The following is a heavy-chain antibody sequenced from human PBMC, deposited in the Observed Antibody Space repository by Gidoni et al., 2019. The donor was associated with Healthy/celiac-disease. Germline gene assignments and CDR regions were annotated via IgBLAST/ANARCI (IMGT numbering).Heavy chain of an antibody. CDR3: AKVGYSSLYYYYYGMDV. CDR1: GCTLRSHA. CDR2: ISGSGGST. V-gene: IGHV3-23*01. J-gene: IGHJ6*02. D-gene: IGHD6-19*01. Sequence: EVQLLESGGGWVQPGGSLRPSCAAPGCTLRSHARSWVRQAPGKGLELVSAISGSGGSTYYADSVKGRFTISRDNSKNTRYLQMNSLRAEDTAVYYCAKVGYSSLYYYYYGMDVWGQGTTVTVSS.